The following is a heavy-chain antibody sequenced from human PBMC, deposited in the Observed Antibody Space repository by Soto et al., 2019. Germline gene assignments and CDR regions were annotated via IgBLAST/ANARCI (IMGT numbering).Heavy chain of an antibody. Sequence: GGSLRLSCAASGFTVSSNYMSWVRQAPGKGLEWVSVIYSGGSTYYADSVKGRFTISRANSKNTLYLQMNSLRAEDTAVHYCARDRSSIAANDAFDIWGQGTMVTVSS. D-gene: IGHD6-6*01. V-gene: IGHV3-53*01. J-gene: IGHJ3*02. CDR3: ARDRSSIAANDAFDI. CDR2: IYSGGST. CDR1: GFTVSSNY.